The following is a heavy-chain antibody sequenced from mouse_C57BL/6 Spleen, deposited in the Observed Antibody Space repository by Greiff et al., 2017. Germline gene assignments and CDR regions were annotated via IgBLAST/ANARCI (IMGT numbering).Heavy chain of an antibody. D-gene: IGHD1-1*01. J-gene: IGHJ4*01. CDR2: IYPGDGDT. CDR3: AVPYYYCSSPDYAMDY. V-gene: IGHV1-82*01. Sequence: VQLQESGPELVKPGASVKISCKASGYAFSSSWMNWVKQRPGKGLEWIGRIYPGDGDTKYNGKFKGKATLTADKSSSTAYMQLSRLTSEDSAVYLCAVPYYYCSSPDYAMDYWGQGTSVTVSS. CDR1: GYAFSSSW.